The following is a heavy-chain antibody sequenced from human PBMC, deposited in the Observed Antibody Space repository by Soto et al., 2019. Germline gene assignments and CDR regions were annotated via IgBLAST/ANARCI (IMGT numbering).Heavy chain of an antibody. CDR3: ARRLPAAGTDRYYYYGMDV. CDR1: GGTFSSYA. D-gene: IGHD6-13*01. V-gene: IGHV1-69*06. CDR2: IIAIFGTA. J-gene: IGHJ6*02. Sequence: SVKVSCKASGGTFSSYAISWVRQAPGQGLEWMGGIIAIFGTANYAQKFQGRVTINADKSTSTAYMELSSLRSEDTAVYYSARRLPAAGTDRYYYYGMDVWGQGTTVTVSS.